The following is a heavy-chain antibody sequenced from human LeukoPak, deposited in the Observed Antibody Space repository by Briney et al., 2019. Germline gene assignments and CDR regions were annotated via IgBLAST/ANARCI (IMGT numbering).Heavy chain of an antibody. D-gene: IGHD6-19*01. CDR1: GFTFSNYW. V-gene: IGHV3-74*01. Sequence: GGSLRLSCAASGFTFSNYWMHWVRQAPGKGLVWVSRINSDGINTSYADSVKGRFTISRDNAKNTLNLQMHSLRAEDMALYYCAKGSSAWNEVFHFDYWGQGTLVTVSS. CDR3: AKGSSAWNEVFHFDY. J-gene: IGHJ4*02. CDR2: INSDGINT.